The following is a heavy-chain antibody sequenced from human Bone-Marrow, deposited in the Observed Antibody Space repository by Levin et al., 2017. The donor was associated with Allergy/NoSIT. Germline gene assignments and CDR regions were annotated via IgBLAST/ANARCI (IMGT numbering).Heavy chain of an antibody. CDR3: ARHVLEWLLVSEELDY. D-gene: IGHD3-3*01. J-gene: IGHJ4*02. Sequence: GGSLRLSCAASGFTFSSYWMSWVRQAPGKGLEWVANIKQDGSEKYYVDSVKGRFTISRDNAKNSLYLQMNSLRAEDTAVYYCARHVLEWLLVSEELDYWGQGTLVTVSS. CDR1: GFTFSSYW. CDR2: IKQDGSEK. V-gene: IGHV3-7*01.